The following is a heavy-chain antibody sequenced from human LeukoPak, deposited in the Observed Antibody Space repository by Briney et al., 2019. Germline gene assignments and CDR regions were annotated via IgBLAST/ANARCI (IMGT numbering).Heavy chain of an antibody. CDR3: ARGSHHFDS. Sequence: GRSLRVSCAASGFTFSSHWMQWVRQVPGKGLVWVSRINSDGSDTNYADSVKGRFTISRDNAENTVYLQMNSLRVEDTAVYYCARGSHHFDSWGQGTLVTVSS. V-gene: IGHV3-74*01. J-gene: IGHJ5*01. CDR1: GFTFSSHW. CDR2: INSDGSDT.